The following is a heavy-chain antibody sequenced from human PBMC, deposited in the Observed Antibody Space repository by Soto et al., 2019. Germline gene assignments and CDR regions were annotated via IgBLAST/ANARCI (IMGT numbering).Heavy chain of an antibody. CDR3: ARGQRDPGDYDFWSGYYTPDYYGMDV. CDR2: IYYSGST. V-gene: IGHV4-30-4*08. Sequence: PSETLSLTCTVSGGSISSGGYYWSWIRQHPGKGLEWIGYIYYSGSTYYNPSLKSRVTISVDTSKNQFSLKLSSVTAADTAVYYCARGQRDPGDYDFWSGYYTPDYYGMDVWGQGTTVTVSS. J-gene: IGHJ6*02. D-gene: IGHD3-3*01. CDR1: GGSISSGGYY.